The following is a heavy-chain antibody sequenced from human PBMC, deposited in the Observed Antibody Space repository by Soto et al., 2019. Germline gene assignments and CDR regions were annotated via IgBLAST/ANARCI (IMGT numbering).Heavy chain of an antibody. CDR3: AHYTRGLLWFGELLSVDAFDI. J-gene: IGHJ3*02. Sequence: QITLKESGPTLVKPTQTLTLTCTFSGFSLSTSGVGVGWIRQPPGKALEWLALIYWDDDKRYSPSLKSRLTIPKDTSKNQVVLTMTNMDPVDTATYYCAHYTRGLLWFGELLSVDAFDIWGQGTMVTVSS. V-gene: IGHV2-5*02. D-gene: IGHD3-10*01. CDR1: GFSLSTSGVG. CDR2: IYWDDDK.